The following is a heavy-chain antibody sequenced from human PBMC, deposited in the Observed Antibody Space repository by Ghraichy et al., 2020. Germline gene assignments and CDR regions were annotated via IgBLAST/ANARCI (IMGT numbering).Heavy chain of an antibody. CDR2: IYYSGST. D-gene: IGHD4-17*01. J-gene: IGHJ3*02. V-gene: IGHV4-59*01. CDR1: GGSISCYY. CDR3: ARAPDYGDYVDAFDI. Sequence: SETLSLTCTVSGGSISCYYWSWIRQPPGKGLEWIGYIYYSGSTNYNPSLKSRVTISVDTSKNQFSLKLSSVTAADTAVYYCARAPDYGDYVDAFDIWGQGTMVTVSS.